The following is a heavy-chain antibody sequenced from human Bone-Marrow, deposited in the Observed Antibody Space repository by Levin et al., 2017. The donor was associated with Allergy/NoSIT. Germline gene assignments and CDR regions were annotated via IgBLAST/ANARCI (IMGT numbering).Heavy chain of an antibody. V-gene: IGHV3-30-3*01. CDR3: ASSLGYSSDY. CDR1: GFTFSSYA. D-gene: IGHD4-23*01. Sequence: GESLKISCAASGFTFSSYAMHWVRQAPGKGLEWVAVISYDGSNKYYADSVKGRFTISRDNSKNTLYLQMNSLRAEDTAVYYCASSLGYSSDYWGQGTLVTVSS. J-gene: IGHJ4*02. CDR2: ISYDGSNK.